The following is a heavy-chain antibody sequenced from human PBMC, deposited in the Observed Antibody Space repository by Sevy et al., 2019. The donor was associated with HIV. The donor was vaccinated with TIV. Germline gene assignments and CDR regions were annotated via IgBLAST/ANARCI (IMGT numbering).Heavy chain of an antibody. CDR3: ARGRGTTVTTTLNYYYAMDV. J-gene: IGHJ6*02. V-gene: IGHV4-61*01. CDR1: GGSVRSDNYY. Sequence: SETLSLTCTVSGGSVRSDNYYWSWIRQPPGKGLEWIGYGYYGGSTNYRSSLKSRVTISIDTSKNQFSLKLSSVTAADTAVYYCARGRGTTVTTTLNYYYAMDVWGQGTTVTVSS. D-gene: IGHD4-4*01. CDR2: GYYGGST.